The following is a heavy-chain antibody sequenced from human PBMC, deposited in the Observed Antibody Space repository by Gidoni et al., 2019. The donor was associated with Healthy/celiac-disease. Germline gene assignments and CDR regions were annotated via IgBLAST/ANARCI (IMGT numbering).Heavy chain of an antibody. D-gene: IGHD3-16*02. Sequence: QVQLVESGGGVVQPGRSLRLSCAASGFTFSSYAMHWVRQAPGKGLGWVAVISYDGSNKYYADSVKGRFTISRDNSKTTLYLQMNSLMAEDTAVYYCAREGIVTLFDYWGQGTLVTVSS. J-gene: IGHJ4*02. CDR1: GFTFSSYA. V-gene: IGHV3-30-3*01. CDR3: AREGIVTLFDY. CDR2: ISYDGSNK.